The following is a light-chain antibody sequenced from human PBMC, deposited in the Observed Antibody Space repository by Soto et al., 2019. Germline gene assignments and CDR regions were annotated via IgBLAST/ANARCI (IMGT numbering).Light chain of an antibody. V-gene: IGKV4-1*01. CDR3: QQYYSTPWT. Sequence: DIVMTQSPDSLAVSLGERATINCKSSQSVLYSSNNKNYLAWYQQKPGQPPKLLIYWASARGSGVPDRFSGSGSGTDFTLTISSLQADDVAVYYCQQYYSTPWTFGQGTKVEIK. J-gene: IGKJ1*01. CDR2: WAS. CDR1: QSVLYSSNNKNY.